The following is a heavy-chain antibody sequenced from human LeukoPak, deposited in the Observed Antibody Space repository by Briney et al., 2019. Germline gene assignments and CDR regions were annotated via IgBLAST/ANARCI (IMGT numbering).Heavy chain of an antibody. CDR3: ARDYRGWYFDY. CDR2: IIPIFGTA. Sequence: SVKVSCKXSGGTFSSYAISWVRQAPRQGLEWMGRIIPIFGTANYAQKFQGRVTITTDESTSTAYMELSSLRSEDTAVYYCARDYRGWYFDYWGQATLVTVSS. V-gene: IGHV1-69*05. D-gene: IGHD6-19*01. J-gene: IGHJ4*02. CDR1: GGTFSSYA.